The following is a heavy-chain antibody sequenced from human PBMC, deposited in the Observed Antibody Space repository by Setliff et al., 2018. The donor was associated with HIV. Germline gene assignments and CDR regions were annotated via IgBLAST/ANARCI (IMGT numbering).Heavy chain of an antibody. V-gene: IGHV3-33*08. CDR3: ARVVGVAPYYYMDV. J-gene: IGHJ6*03. Sequence: LSLSCAASGFTFSNYWMHWVRQAPGKGLEWVAIIWYDGSSKYYADSVKGRFTISRDTSKDTLYLQMNSLRAEDTAVYYCARVVGVAPYYYMDVWGKGTTVTVSS. CDR2: IWYDGSSK. CDR1: GFTFSNYW. D-gene: IGHD2-15*01.